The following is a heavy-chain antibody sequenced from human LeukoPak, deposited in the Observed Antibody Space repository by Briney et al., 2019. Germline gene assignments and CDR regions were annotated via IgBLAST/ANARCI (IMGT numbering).Heavy chain of an antibody. J-gene: IGHJ4*02. D-gene: IGHD1-26*01. CDR2: ISGSGGST. CDR3: AKWPEGATPKFHH. V-gene: IGHV3-23*01. CDR1: GFTFSSYA. Sequence: GGSLRLSCAASGFTFSSYAMSWVRQAPGKGLECFSAISGSGGSTYYADSVKGRFTISRDNSKKKLYLQMNSLRAEDTAVYYCAKWPEGATPKFHHWGQGTLVTVSS.